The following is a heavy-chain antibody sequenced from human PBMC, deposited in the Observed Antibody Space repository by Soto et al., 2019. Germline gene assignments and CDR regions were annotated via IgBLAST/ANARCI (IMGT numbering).Heavy chain of an antibody. J-gene: IGHJ3*02. CDR1: GGSISSGGYY. D-gene: IGHD3-22*01. CDR3: ARGDYYDNNGPFSDAFDI. CDR2: IYYSGST. Sequence: SETLSLTCTVSGGSISSGGYYWGWIRQHPGKGLEWIGYIYYSGSTYYNPSLNSRVTISLDNAKNSLYLQMINLRVEDTAVYYCARGDYYDNNGPFSDAFDIWGQGTMVTVSS. V-gene: IGHV4-31*03.